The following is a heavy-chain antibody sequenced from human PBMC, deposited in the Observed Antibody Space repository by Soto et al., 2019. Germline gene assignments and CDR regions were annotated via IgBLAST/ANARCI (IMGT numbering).Heavy chain of an antibody. D-gene: IGHD2-15*01. Sequence: QVQLLESGGGVVQPGRSLRLSCAASGLTFSSFVMHWVRQAPGKGLKWVAVISYDGSNKYYADSVKGRFTISRDNSKNTLYLQMNSLRAEDTAVYYCARDWWYDYWGQGTLVTVSS. CDR1: GLTFSSFV. CDR2: ISYDGSNK. J-gene: IGHJ4*02. CDR3: ARDWWYDY. V-gene: IGHV3-30-3*01.